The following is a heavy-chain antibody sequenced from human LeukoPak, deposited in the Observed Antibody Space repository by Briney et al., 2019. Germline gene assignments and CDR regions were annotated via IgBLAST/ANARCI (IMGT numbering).Heavy chain of an antibody. CDR1: GYTFTSYA. J-gene: IGHJ4*02. D-gene: IGHD6-19*01. CDR2: ISTGNGYT. Sequence: GASVKVSCKASGYTFTSYAMHWVRQAPGQRLEWMGWISTGNGYTESSQKFQDRLTITRDTSASTAYMELSSLRSEDTAVYYCAKDGSGWSFDYWGQGTLVSVSS. V-gene: IGHV1-3*04. CDR3: AKDGSGWSFDY.